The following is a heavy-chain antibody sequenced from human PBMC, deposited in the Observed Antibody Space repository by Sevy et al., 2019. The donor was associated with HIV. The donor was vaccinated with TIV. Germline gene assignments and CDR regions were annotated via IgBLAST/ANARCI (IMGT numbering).Heavy chain of an antibody. CDR3: VRALLKADSL. J-gene: IGHJ4*02. CDR1: GFNIRAHW. D-gene: IGHD1-26*01. CDR2: INEDGSTK. Sequence: GGSLRLSCAASGFNIRAHWMLWVRQAPGKGLEWAANINEDGSTKYYLDSVKGRFTISRDNAENSAFLQMNSLRVEDTAVYYCVRALLKADSLWGQGTLVTVSS. V-gene: IGHV3-7*01.